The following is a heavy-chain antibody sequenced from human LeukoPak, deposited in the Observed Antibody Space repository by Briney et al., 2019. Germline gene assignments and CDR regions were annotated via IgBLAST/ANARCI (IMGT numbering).Heavy chain of an antibody. V-gene: IGHV4-59*01. D-gene: IGHD5-12*01. J-gene: IGHJ4*02. CDR2: IYYSGNT. CDR1: GDSISSYF. Sequence: PSETLSLTCTVSGDSISSYFWSWIRQPPGKGLEWIGYIYYSGNTNYNPSLKSRVTISVDTSKNHFSLKLSSVTAADTAVYYCARGPSGYHNTGGQGTLVTVSS. CDR3: ARGPSGYHNT.